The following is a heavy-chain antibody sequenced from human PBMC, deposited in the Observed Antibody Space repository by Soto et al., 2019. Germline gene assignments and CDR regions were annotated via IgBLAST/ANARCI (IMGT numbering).Heavy chain of an antibody. CDR1: GFTFDDYA. CDR3: AKGTGAYYDTSADDY. J-gene: IGHJ4*02. CDR2: ISWNSGDI. Sequence: EVQLVESGGGLVQPGRSPRLSCAASGFTFDDYAMHWVRQVPGKGLEWISGISWNSGDIGYADSVKGRFTISRDNAKNSLYLQMNSLRPEDTALYYCAKGTGAYYDTSADDYWGQGTLVTVSS. V-gene: IGHV3-9*01. D-gene: IGHD3-22*01.